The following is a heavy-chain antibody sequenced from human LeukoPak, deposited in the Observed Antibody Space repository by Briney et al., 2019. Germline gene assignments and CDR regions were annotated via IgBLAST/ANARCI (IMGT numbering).Heavy chain of an antibody. J-gene: IGHJ2*01. V-gene: IGHV5-51*01. CDR3: ARRDGDYEYFDL. Sequence: RGESLKISCKGSGYSFTSYWIGWVRQMPGKGLEWMGIIFPGDSDTRYSPSFEGQVIISADKSISTAYLQWSSLKASDGAMYYCARRDGDYEYFDLWGRGTVVTVSS. CDR1: GYSFTSYW. CDR2: IFPGDSDT. D-gene: IGHD4-17*01.